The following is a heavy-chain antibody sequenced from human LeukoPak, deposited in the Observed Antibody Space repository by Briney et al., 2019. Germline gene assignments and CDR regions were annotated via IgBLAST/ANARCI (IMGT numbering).Heavy chain of an antibody. CDR2: IISNGRRT. CDR1: GFTFSSYA. Sequence: GGSLRLSCAASGFTFSSYAMHSVRQAPGKGLEYVSAIISNGRRTYYAKSVKGRFPISRDNSKNPLYLQMGSLRAEDMALYYCARDVRGYSYGSYYYYYYYMDVWGKGTTVTVSS. J-gene: IGHJ6*03. V-gene: IGHV3-64*01. CDR3: ARDVRGYSYGSYYYYYYYMDV. D-gene: IGHD5-18*01.